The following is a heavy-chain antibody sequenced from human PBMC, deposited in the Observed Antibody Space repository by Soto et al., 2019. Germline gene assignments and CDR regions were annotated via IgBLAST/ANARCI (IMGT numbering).Heavy chain of an antibody. CDR1: GYSFTNNW. J-gene: IGHJ4*02. CDR3: ARQPLDDGDYDVLDY. D-gene: IGHD4-17*01. CDR2: IFPGDSDT. Sequence: EVQLVQSGAEVKKPGESLKISCKASGYSFTNNWIAWVRQMPGKGLEWMGMIFPGDSDTRYSPSSQGQVILSVDKSVSTAYLQWSSLKASDTAMYYCARQPLDDGDYDVLDYWGQGTLVTVSS. V-gene: IGHV5-51*01.